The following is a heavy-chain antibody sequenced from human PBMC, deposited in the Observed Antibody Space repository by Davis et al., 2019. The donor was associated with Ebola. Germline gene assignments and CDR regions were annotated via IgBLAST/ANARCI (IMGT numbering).Heavy chain of an antibody. CDR2: ISSSSSYI. J-gene: IGHJ6*02. Sequence: PGGSLRLSCAASGFTFSSYSMNWVRQAPGKGLEWVSSISSSSSYIYYADSVKGRFTISRDNAKNSLYLQMNSLRAEDTAVYYCAREPHYDILTGYYGGMDVWGQGTAVTVSS. CDR3: AREPHYDILTGYYGGMDV. V-gene: IGHV3-21*01. CDR1: GFTFSSYS. D-gene: IGHD3-9*01.